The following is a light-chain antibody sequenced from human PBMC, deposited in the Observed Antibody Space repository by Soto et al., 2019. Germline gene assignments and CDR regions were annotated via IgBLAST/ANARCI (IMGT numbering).Light chain of an antibody. J-gene: IGKJ1*01. CDR3: QQCYSAPRT. V-gene: IGKV4-1*01. Sequence: DIVMTQSPDSLAVSLGERASINCKSSQSVLYSINAKNYLAWYQQKPGQPPKLLIYWASTRESGVPDRFSGSGSGTDFTLTISSLQAEDVAVYYCQQCYSAPRTFGQGTKVEIK. CDR1: QSVLYSINAKNY. CDR2: WAS.